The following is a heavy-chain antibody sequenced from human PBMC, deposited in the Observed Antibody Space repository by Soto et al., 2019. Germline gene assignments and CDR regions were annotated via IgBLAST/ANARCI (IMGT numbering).Heavy chain of an antibody. CDR2: INPNSGGT. D-gene: IGHD6-13*01. CDR3: ARDLIAAAGSYYGMDV. CDR1: GYTFTGYY. V-gene: IGHV1-2*04. J-gene: IGHJ6*02. Sequence: ASVKVSCKASGYTFTGYYMHWVRQAPGQGLEWMGWINPNSGGTNYAQKFQGWVTMTRDTSISTAYMELSRLRSDDTAVYYCARDLIAAAGSYYGMDVWGHGTTGTVSS.